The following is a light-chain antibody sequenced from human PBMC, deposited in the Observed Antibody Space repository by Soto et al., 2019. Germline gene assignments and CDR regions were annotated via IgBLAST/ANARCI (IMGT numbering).Light chain of an antibody. CDR1: QSVSNNY. CDR3: QQYGSSGT. Sequence: EIVMTQSPATLSVFLGERATLSCRASQSVSNNYLAWYQQKPGQAPRLLIYGASNRATGIPDRFSGSGSGTDFILTISRLEPEDFAVYYCQQYGSSGTFGQGTKVDI. J-gene: IGKJ1*01. V-gene: IGKV3-20*01. CDR2: GAS.